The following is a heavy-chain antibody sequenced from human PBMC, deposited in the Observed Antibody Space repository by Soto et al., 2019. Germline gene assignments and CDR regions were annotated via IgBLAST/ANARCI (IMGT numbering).Heavy chain of an antibody. Sequence: QVQLVQSGAEVRKPGSSVTVSCKASGGTFSNYAISWVRQAPGQGLEWMGGIIPIVGTGSYAQKFQGRVTITADEPTTTAYMELSSLIFEDTAVYYCARVVILVPTASTHYYYPMDVWGPGTTVTVSS. CDR2: IIPIVGTG. V-gene: IGHV1-69*01. CDR1: GGTFSNYA. D-gene: IGHD2-2*01. J-gene: IGHJ6*02. CDR3: ARVVILVPTASTHYYYPMDV.